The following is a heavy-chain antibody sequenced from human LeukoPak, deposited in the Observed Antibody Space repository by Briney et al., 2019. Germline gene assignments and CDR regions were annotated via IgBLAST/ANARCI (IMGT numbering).Heavy chain of an antibody. Sequence: PGGSLRLSCAASGFTFSSYSMNWVRQAPGKGLEWVSSISSSSSYIYYADSVKGRFTIPRDNAKNSLYLQMNSLRAEDTAVYYCARAPGYCSGGSCRDYYYHMDVWGKGTTVTVSS. J-gene: IGHJ6*03. CDR1: GFTFSSYS. D-gene: IGHD2-15*01. CDR3: ARAPGYCSGGSCRDYYYHMDV. V-gene: IGHV3-21*01. CDR2: ISSSSSYI.